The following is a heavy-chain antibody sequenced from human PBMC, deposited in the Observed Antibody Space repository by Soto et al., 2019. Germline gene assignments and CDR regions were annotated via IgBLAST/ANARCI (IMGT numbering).Heavy chain of an antibody. J-gene: IGHJ4*02. Sequence: ASVKVSCKASGYTFTSYGISWVRQAPGQGLEWMGWISAYNGNTNYAQKLQGRVTMTTDTSTSTAYMELRSLRSDDTAVYYCARVSRGGITPSCIVFWDQGTLVTVFS. D-gene: IGHD3-10*01. CDR2: ISAYNGNT. CDR3: ARVSRGGITPSCIVF. V-gene: IGHV1-18*01. CDR1: GYTFTSYG.